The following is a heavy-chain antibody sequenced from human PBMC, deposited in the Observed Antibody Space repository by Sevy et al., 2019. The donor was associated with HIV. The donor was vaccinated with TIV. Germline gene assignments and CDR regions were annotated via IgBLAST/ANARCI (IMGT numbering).Heavy chain of an antibody. J-gene: IGHJ4*02. D-gene: IGHD5-18*01. V-gene: IGHV3-7*01. CDR3: ATDLYSNGTY. CDR1: GFTFRSYW. Sequence: GGSLRLSCAASGFTFRSYWMTWVRQAPGKGLEWVANIDQDGRSEAYVDSLKGRFTISRDNVENSLFLQMNSLRVEDKAVYFCATDLYSNGTYWGQGVLVTVSS. CDR2: IDQDGRSE.